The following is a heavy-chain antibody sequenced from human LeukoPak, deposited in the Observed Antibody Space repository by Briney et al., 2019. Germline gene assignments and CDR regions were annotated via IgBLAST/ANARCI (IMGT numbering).Heavy chain of an antibody. Sequence: GGSLRLSCVGSGFTFSSHAMSWVRQAPEKGLEWVSGIYESGQTTHYADSVKGRFSISRDNSRNTLYLQMDSLRGEDTAIYYCAKDYRIGYSDHFDYWGQGALVTVSS. V-gene: IGHV3-23*01. CDR1: GFTFSSHA. CDR2: IYESGQTT. CDR3: AKDYRIGYSDHFDY. J-gene: IGHJ4*02. D-gene: IGHD2-21*01.